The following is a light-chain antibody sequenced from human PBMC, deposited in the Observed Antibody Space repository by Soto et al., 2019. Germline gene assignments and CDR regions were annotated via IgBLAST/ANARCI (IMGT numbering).Light chain of an antibody. Sequence: EIVMTQSPATLSVSPGERSTLSCRASQSVSSNLAWYQQKPGQAPRLLIYGASTRATGIPARFSGSGSGTEFTLTISSLQSEDFAVYYCQQYHKWPITFGQGTRLEI. CDR2: GAS. V-gene: IGKV3-15*01. CDR1: QSVSSN. CDR3: QQYHKWPIT. J-gene: IGKJ5*01.